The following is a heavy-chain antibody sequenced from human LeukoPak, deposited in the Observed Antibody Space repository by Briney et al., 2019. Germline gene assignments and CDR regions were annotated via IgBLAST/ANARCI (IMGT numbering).Heavy chain of an antibody. CDR1: GGSFSGYY. CDR2: INHSGTT. V-gene: IGHV4-34*01. CDR3: AREVASSPND. J-gene: IGHJ4*02. Sequence: SETLSLTCAVYGGSFSGYYWSWIRQPPGKGLEWIGEINHSGTTNYNPSLKSRVTISVDTSKNQFSLKLSSVTAADTAVYYCAREVASSPNDWGQGTLVTVSS. D-gene: IGHD6-6*01.